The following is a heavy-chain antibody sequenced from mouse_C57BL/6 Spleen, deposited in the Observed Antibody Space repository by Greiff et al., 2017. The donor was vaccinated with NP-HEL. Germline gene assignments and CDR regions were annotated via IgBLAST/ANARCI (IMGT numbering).Heavy chain of an antibody. J-gene: IGHJ2*01. CDR1: GYTFTSYW. D-gene: IGHD3-2*02. CDR2: IDPSDSET. V-gene: IGHV1-52*01. Sequence: VKLQQPGAELVRPGSSVKLSCKASGYTFTSYWMHWVKQRPIQGLEWIGNIDPSDSETHYNQKFKDKATLTVDKSSSTAYMQLSSLTSEDSAVYYCASDSSGYLLDYWGQGTTLTVSS. CDR3: ASDSSGYLLDY.